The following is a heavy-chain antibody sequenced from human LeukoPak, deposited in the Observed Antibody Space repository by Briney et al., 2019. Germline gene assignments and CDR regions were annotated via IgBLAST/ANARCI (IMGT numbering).Heavy chain of an antibody. D-gene: IGHD1-26*01. V-gene: IGHV4-59*12. CDR3: ARDRVAVGATITVLYFDY. Sequence: SETLSLTCTVSGGSISSYYWSWIRQPPGKGLEWIGYIYYSGSTNYNPSLKSRVTISVDTSKNQFSLQLNSVTPEDTAVYYCARDRVAVGATITVLYFDYWGQGTLVTVSS. CDR2: IYYSGST. J-gene: IGHJ4*02. CDR1: GGSISSYY.